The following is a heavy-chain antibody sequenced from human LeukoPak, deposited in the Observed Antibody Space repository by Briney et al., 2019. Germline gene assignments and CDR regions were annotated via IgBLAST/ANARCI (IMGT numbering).Heavy chain of an antibody. CDR2: IYHSGST. V-gene: IGHV4-31*03. J-gene: IGHJ6*02. D-gene: IGHD2-15*01. Sequence: PSETLSLTCTVSGGSISSGGYYWSWIRQLPAKGLEWIGYIYHSGSTYYNPSLESRVTISVDTSKNQFSLRLSSVTAADTAVYYCARGLFLDVWGQGTTVTVSS. CDR1: GGSISSGGYY. CDR3: ARGLFLDV.